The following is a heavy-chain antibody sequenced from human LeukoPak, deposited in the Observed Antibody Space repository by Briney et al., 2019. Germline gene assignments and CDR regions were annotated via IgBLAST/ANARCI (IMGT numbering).Heavy chain of an antibody. CDR1: NDSFSNYY. J-gene: IGHJ5*02. V-gene: IGHV4-59*01. Sequence: SETLSLTCTVSNDSFSNYYWTWLRQSPGKALEWIGYVYYSDKTHYNPSLKSRVFISVDTSQNQLSLRLSSVTAADTAVYYCARDTGPVAGPPFDPWGQGTLVTVSS. CDR2: VYYSDKT. D-gene: IGHD6-19*01. CDR3: ARDTGPVAGPPFDP.